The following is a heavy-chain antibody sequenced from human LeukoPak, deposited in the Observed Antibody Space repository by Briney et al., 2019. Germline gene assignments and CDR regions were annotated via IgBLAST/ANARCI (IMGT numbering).Heavy chain of an antibody. J-gene: IGHJ4*02. CDR2: INPNSGGT. CDR3: AREYRMAITDFDF. D-gene: IGHD1-14*01. Sequence: ASVKVSCKASGYTFMDYYIHWVRQAPGQGFEWMGWINPNSGGTKYAQKFQGRVTMTRDTSIGTAYMELSRLTSDGTAIYYCAREYRMAITDFDFWGQGTLVTVSS. CDR1: GYTFMDYY. V-gene: IGHV1-2*02.